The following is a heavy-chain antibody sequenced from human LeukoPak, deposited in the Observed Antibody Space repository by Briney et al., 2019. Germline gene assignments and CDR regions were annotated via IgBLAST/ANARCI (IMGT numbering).Heavy chain of an antibody. CDR2: IKQDGSEK. D-gene: IGHD4-17*01. CDR1: GFTFSSYW. CDR3: ARDTDYGDSGLDY. J-gene: IGHJ4*02. V-gene: IGHV3-7*01. Sequence: PGGSLRLSCGASGFTFSSYWMSWVRQAPGRGLEWVANIKQDGSEKYYVDSVKGRFTISRDNAKNSLYLQMNSLRAEDTAVYYCARDTDYGDSGLDYWGQGTLVTVSS.